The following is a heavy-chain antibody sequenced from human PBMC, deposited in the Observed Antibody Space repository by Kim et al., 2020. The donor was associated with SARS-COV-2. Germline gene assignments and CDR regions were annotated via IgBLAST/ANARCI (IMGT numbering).Heavy chain of an antibody. J-gene: IGHJ5*02. CDR2: ISGSGGST. V-gene: IGHV3-23*01. Sequence: GGSLRLSCAASGFTFSSYAMSWVRQAPGKGLEWVSAISGSGGSTYYADSVKGRFTISRDNSKNTLYLQMNSLRADDTAIYYCAKMFNLEWLLSGVDPCGQGTLVTVSS. CDR3: AKMFNLEWLLSGVDP. CDR1: GFTFSSYA. D-gene: IGHD3-3*01.